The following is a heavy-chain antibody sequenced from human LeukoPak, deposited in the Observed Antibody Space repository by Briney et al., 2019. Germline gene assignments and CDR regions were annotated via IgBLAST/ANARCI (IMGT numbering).Heavy chain of an antibody. CDR1: GYIITGYY. J-gene: IGHJ3*02. D-gene: IGHD3-9*01. CDR3: ARASTYFKAFDI. Sequence: ASVKVSCKASGYIITGYYMHWVRQAPGQGLEWMGWINPNSGGTKNAQKFQGRVTMTRDTSINTAYMELSRLRSDDTAVYFCARASTYFKAFDIWGRGTKVTASS. CDR2: INPNSGGT. V-gene: IGHV1-2*02.